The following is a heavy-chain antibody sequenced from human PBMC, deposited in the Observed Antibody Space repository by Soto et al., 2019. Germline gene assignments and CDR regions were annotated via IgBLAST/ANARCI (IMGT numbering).Heavy chain of an antibody. CDR3: ERGLRPNWFDP. Sequence: SETLSLTCTVSGGSISSGGYYWSWIRQHPGKGLEWIEYIYYSGSTYYNPSLKSRVTISVDTSKNQFSLKLSSVTAADTAVYYCERGLRPNWFDPWGQGTLVTVSS. D-gene: IGHD4-17*01. CDR1: GGSISSGGYY. V-gene: IGHV4-31*03. J-gene: IGHJ5*02. CDR2: IYYSGST.